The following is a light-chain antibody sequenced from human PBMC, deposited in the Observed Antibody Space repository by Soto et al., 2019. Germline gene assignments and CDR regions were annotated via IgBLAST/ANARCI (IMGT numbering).Light chain of an antibody. V-gene: IGLV5-45*03. CDR2: YKSDSDK. CDR1: SGINVGTYR. J-gene: IGLJ3*02. CDR3: MIWHSSAWV. Sequence: QPVLTQPSSLSASPGASASLTCTLRSGINVGTYRIYWYQQKPGSPPQYLLRYKSDSDKQQGSGVPSRFSGSKDASANAGIILISGVESEDEADYYCMIWHSSAWVFGGGTKLTVL.